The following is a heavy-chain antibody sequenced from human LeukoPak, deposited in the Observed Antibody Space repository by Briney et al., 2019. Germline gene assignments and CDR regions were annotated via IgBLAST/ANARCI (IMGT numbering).Heavy chain of an antibody. D-gene: IGHD6-13*01. J-gene: IGHJ4*02. V-gene: IGHV3-21*01. CDR2: ISGSSNYT. Sequence: GGSLRLSCAASGFTFSSYSMNWVRQAPGKGLEWVSSISGSSNYTYHADSVKGRFTISRDNAKNSLYLQMNSLRAEDTAVYYCARPRIAAAGAKAYYFDYWGQGTLVTVSS. CDR3: ARPRIAAAGAKAYYFDY. CDR1: GFTFSSYS.